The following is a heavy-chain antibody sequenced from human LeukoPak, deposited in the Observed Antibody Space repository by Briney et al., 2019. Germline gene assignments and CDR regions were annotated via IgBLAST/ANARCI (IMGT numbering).Heavy chain of an antibody. Sequence: GGSLRLSCTVSGFTVSSNSWSWVRQAPGKGLEWVSFIYSGGNTHYSDSVKGRFTLSRDNSKNTLYLQMNSLRAEDTAIYYCARRAGVYSHPYDYWGQGTLVTVSS. J-gene: IGHJ4*02. CDR1: GFTVSSNS. CDR3: ARRAGVYSHPYDY. V-gene: IGHV3-53*01. CDR2: IYSGGNT. D-gene: IGHD1-14*01.